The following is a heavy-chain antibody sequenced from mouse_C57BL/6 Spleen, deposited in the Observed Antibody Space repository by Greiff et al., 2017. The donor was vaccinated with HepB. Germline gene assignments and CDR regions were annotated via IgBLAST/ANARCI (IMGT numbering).Heavy chain of an antibody. CDR2: ISYDGSN. CDR1: GYSITSGYY. D-gene: IGHD1-1*01. Sequence: ESGPGLVKPSQSLSLTCSVTGYSITSGYYWNWIRQFPGNKLEWMGYISYDGSNNYNPSLKNRISITRDTSKNQFFLKLNSVTTEDTATYYCAREELLRSLFDYWGQGTTLTVSS. J-gene: IGHJ2*01. V-gene: IGHV3-6*01. CDR3: AREELLRSLFDY.